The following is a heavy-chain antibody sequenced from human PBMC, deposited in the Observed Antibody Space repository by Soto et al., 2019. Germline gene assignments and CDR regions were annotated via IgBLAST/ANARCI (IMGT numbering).Heavy chain of an antibody. D-gene: IGHD6-19*01. CDR3: ARRAVYLSSGYDYFDY. J-gene: IGHJ4*02. Sequence: QVQLGQSGAEVKKPGSSVKVSCKASGGTFSSYGINWVRQAPGQGLEWMGGIIPMFGITNYAQKFQGRVTITADESTSTAFMELSSLRSEDTAVYYCARRAVYLSSGYDYFDYWGQGTLVIVSS. CDR2: IIPMFGIT. CDR1: GGTFSSYG. V-gene: IGHV1-69*01.